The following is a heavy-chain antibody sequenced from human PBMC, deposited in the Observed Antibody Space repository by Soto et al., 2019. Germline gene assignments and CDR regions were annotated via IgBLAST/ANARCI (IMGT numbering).Heavy chain of an antibody. J-gene: IGHJ4*02. CDR1: GYTFSSYA. V-gene: IGHV1-3*01. CDR2: INAGYGNT. D-gene: IGHD7-27*01. Sequence: QVHLVQSGAEVRKPGASVKVSCKASGYTFSSYAMHWVRQAPGQRLEWMGWINAGYGNTKSSQKFQDRVTISRDTSASTAYMELTSRRSEDTAVYYCARDTGDGTFDFWGQGTLVNVSS. CDR3: ARDTGDGTFDF.